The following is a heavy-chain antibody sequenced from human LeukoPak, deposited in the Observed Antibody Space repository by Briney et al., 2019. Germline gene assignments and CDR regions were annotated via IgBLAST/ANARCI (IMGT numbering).Heavy chain of an antibody. D-gene: IGHD2-21*02. CDR2: ISGSGGST. V-gene: IGHV3-23*01. J-gene: IGHJ4*02. Sequence: PGGSLRLSCAASGFTFSSYGMSWVRQAPGKGLEWVSAISGSGGSTYYADSVKGRFTISRDNSKNTLYLQMNSLRAEDTAVYYCAKESGNCGGDCYYRGLDYWGQGTLVTVSS. CDR3: AKESGNCGGDCYYRGLDY. CDR1: GFTFSSYG.